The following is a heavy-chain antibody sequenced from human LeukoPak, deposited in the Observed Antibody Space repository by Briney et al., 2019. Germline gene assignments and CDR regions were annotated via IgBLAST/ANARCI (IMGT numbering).Heavy chain of an antibody. CDR3: AREGGYGSGRGWFDP. D-gene: IGHD3-10*01. CDR1: GFTFSDYF. Sequence: GGSLRLSCAASGFTFSDYFMTWIRQAPGKGLEWVSYISSSSSYTEYADSVKGRFTISRDNAKNSVYLQMNSLRADDTAVYYCAREGGYGSGRGWFDPWGQGTLVTVSS. CDR2: ISSSSSYT. V-gene: IGHV3-11*05. J-gene: IGHJ5*02.